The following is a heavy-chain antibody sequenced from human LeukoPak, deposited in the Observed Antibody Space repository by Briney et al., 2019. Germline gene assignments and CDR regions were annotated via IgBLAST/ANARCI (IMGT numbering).Heavy chain of an antibody. CDR2: IRFDGRDK. CDR3: AREKWYSYGYEGCDY. Sequence: GGSLRLSCAASGFTFSSYGMNWVRQAPGKGLEWVAFIRFDGRDKYYADSVKGRFTISRDNSESTLDLQMNSLRVEDTAVYYCAREKWYSYGYEGCDYWGQGTLVTVSS. CDR1: GFTFSSYG. J-gene: IGHJ4*02. D-gene: IGHD5-18*01. V-gene: IGHV3-30*02.